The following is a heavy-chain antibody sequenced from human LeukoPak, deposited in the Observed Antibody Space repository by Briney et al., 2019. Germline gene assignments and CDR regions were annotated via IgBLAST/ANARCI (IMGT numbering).Heavy chain of an antibody. D-gene: IGHD5-24*01. CDR3: ARGHLWLQN. Sequence: GGSLRLSCVASGLTFSNFWMTWVRQTPGEGLEWVASINEDGGEEYYVDSVKGRFIISRDNAKSSLYLQMDSLRAEETAVYHCARGHLWLQNRGQGTLVTVSS. CDR2: INEDGGEE. V-gene: IGHV3-7*03. CDR1: GLTFSNFW. J-gene: IGHJ4*02.